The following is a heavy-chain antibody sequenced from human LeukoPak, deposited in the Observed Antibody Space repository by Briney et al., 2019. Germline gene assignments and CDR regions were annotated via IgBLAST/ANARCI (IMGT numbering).Heavy chain of an antibody. CDR3: ARDSPRIAAAADYYYYGMDV. V-gene: IGHV1-2*02. Sequence: GASVTVSCKASGYTFTGYYMHWVRQAPGQGLEGMGWINPNSGGTNYAQKFQGRVTMTRDTSISTAYMELSRLRSDDTAVYYCARDSPRIAAAADYYYYGMDVWGQGTTVTVSS. CDR1: GYTFTGYY. D-gene: IGHD6-13*01. CDR2: INPNSGGT. J-gene: IGHJ6*02.